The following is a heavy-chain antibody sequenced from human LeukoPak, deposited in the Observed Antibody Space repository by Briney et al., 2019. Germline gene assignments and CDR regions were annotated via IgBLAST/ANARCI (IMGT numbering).Heavy chain of an antibody. CDR2: FSGTSST. CDR1: GFTVSSNY. V-gene: IGHV3-53*01. J-gene: IGHJ4*02. Sequence: PGGSLRLSCAASGFTVSSNYMSWVRQAPGKGLEWVSTFSGTSSTSYADAVKGRVTISRDNSKNTLYLQLNSLRAEDTAVYYCAKLKQWQPQRYFFEYWGQGALVTVAS. D-gene: IGHD6-19*01. CDR3: AKLKQWQPQRYFFEY.